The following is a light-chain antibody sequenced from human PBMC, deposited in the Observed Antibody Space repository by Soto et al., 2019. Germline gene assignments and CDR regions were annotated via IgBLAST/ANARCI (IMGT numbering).Light chain of an antibody. J-gene: IGLJ1*01. Sequence: QSVLTQPASVSGSPGQSITISCTGISSNIGSNNLVSWYQQHPGKAPHLIIYEVSKRPSGVSNRFSGSKSGNTASLTISGLQTEDEADYYCCSYAGNSAYVFGTGTKVTVL. V-gene: IGLV2-23*02. CDR1: SSNIGSNNL. CDR3: CSYAGNSAYV. CDR2: EVS.